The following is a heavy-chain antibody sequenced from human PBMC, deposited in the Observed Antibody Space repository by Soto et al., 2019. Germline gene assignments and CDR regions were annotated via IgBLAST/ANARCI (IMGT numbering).Heavy chain of an antibody. Sequence: SETLSLTCTVSGDSISTDYWSWIRQSPGKGLEWIGFIYYGGSTNYNPSLKSRVTISVDTPKNQFSLKLSSVTAADTAVYYCADNWNWGSLVHWGQGTLVTSPQ. CDR1: GDSISTDY. CDR2: IYYGGST. J-gene: IGHJ4*02. D-gene: IGHD1-7*01. CDR3: ADNWNWGSLVH. V-gene: IGHV4-59*08.